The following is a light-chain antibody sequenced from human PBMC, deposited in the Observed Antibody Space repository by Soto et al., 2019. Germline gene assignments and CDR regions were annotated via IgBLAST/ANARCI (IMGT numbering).Light chain of an antibody. Sequence: DIQMTQSPSSLSASVGDRVTITCRASQTISKYLNWYQQKPGKAPKLLIYAASSFQSGVQSRFSGSRSGTEFTLTISSLQPDDFATYYCQQYNSYSWTFGQGTKVDI. CDR2: AAS. J-gene: IGKJ1*01. CDR1: QTISKY. CDR3: QQYNSYSWT. V-gene: IGKV1-16*01.